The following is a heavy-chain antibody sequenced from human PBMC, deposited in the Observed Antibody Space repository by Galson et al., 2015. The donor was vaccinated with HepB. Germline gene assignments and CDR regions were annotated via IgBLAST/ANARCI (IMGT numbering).Heavy chain of an antibody. CDR3: AKDPVPHCSGGTCYLYFDY. J-gene: IGHJ4*02. CDR2: ISGSGGST. V-gene: IGHV3-23*01. CDR1: GFSFTSYA. Sequence: SLRLSCAAPGFSFTSYAMSWVRQAPGKGLEWVSTISGSGGSTYYADSVKGRFTISRDTSKNTLYLQMNSLRVEDTAVYYCAKDPVPHCSGGTCYLYFDYWGQGTLVTVSS. D-gene: IGHD2-15*01.